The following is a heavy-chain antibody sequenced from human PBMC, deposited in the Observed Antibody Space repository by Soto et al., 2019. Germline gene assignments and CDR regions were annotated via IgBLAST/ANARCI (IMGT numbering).Heavy chain of an antibody. CDR1: GYTFTSYG. Sequence: SVKVSCKASGYTFTSYGISWVRQAPGQGLEWMGEIIPIFGTANYAQKFQGRVTITADKSTSTAYMELISLRSEDTAVYHCARDKRQESYDSSGYYYANWFDPWGQRTLVTVSS. CDR2: IIPIFGTA. J-gene: IGHJ5*02. CDR3: ARDKRQESYDSSGYYYANWFDP. D-gene: IGHD3-22*01. V-gene: IGHV1-69*06.